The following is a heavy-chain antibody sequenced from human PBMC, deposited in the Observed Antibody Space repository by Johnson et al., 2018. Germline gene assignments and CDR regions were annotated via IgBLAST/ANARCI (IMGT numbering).Heavy chain of an antibody. CDR2: ISGSGGST. CDR1: GFTFSSYA. V-gene: IGHV3-23*04. D-gene: IGHD3-22*01. Sequence: VQLVQSGGGLVQPGGSLRLSCAASGFTFSSYAMSWVRQAPGKGLEWVSAISGSGGSTYYAVSVKGRFTISRDNSKNTLYLQMNSLRAEETAVYYCAKGCGYYYDSSGREPDAFDIWGQGTMVTVSS. CDR3: AKGCGYYYDSSGREPDAFDI. J-gene: IGHJ3*02.